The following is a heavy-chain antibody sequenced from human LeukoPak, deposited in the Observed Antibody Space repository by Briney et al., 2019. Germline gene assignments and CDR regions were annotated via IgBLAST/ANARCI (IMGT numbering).Heavy chain of an antibody. CDR3: ARQTVVDSFDI. Sequence: GESLRISCKGSGYIFTTYWISWVRQMPGKGLEWMGRIDPSDSYTDYSPAFQGHVTMSVDKSISTAYLQWSPLKASDTAMYYCARQTVVDSFDIWGQGTMVTVSS. CDR2: IDPSDSYT. V-gene: IGHV5-10-1*01. CDR1: GYIFTTYW. J-gene: IGHJ3*02. D-gene: IGHD2-2*01.